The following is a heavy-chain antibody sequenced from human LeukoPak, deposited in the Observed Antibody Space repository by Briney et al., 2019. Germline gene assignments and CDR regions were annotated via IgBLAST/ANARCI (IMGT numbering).Heavy chain of an antibody. CDR2: IYHSGST. D-gene: IGHD5-24*01. J-gene: IGHJ4*02. V-gene: IGHV4-39*07. CDR1: GVSISSSNSY. Sequence: SETLSLTCTVSGVSISSSNSYWGWIRQPPGKGLEWIGSIYHSGSTYYNPSLKSRVTISVDTSKDQFSLKLSSVTAADTAVYYCARSIEMALIDYWGQGTLVTVSS. CDR3: ARSIEMALIDY.